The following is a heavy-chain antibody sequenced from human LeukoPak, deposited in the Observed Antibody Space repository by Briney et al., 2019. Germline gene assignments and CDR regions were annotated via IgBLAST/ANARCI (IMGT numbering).Heavy chain of an antibody. Sequence: PGGSLRLSCAASGFTVSSNYMSWVRQAPGKGLEWVSVIYSGGSTYYADSVKGRFTTSRDNSKNTLYLQMNSLRAEDTAVYYCAREHRKAARGYWGQGTLVTVSS. V-gene: IGHV3-66*01. J-gene: IGHJ4*02. CDR1: GFTVSSNY. CDR3: AREHRKAARGY. CDR2: IYSGGST. D-gene: IGHD6-6*01.